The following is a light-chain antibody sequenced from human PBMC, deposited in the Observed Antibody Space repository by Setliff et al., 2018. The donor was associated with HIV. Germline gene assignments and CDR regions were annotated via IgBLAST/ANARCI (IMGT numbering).Light chain of an antibody. J-gene: IGLJ1*01. CDR2: DVS. CDR1: SSDFGGYNY. V-gene: IGLV2-11*01. CDR3: CSYAGSYKV. Sequence: QSVLTQPCSVSGSPGQSVTISCTGTSSDFGGYNYVSWYQQHPGKAPKLMIYDVSKRPSGVPDRFSGSKSGNTASLTISGLQAEDEADYYCCSYAGSYKVFGTGTKVTVL.